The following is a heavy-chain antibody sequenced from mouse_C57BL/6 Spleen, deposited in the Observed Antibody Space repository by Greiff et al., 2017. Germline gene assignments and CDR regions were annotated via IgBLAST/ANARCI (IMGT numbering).Heavy chain of an antibody. Sequence: QVQLQQSGPELVKPGASVKISCKASGYAFSSSWMNWVKQRPGKGLEWIGRIYPGDGDTNYNGKFKGKATLTEDKSSSTAYMQLSSLTAEDSAVYFCARENDYSNPYAMDYWGQGTSVTVAS. CDR3: ARENDYSNPYAMDY. J-gene: IGHJ4*01. CDR1: GYAFSSSW. D-gene: IGHD2-5*01. V-gene: IGHV1-82*01. CDR2: IYPGDGDT.